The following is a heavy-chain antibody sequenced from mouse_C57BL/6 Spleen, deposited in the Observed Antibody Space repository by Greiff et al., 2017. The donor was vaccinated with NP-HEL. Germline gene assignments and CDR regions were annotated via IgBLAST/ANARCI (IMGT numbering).Heavy chain of an antibody. J-gene: IGHJ1*03. Sequence: EVQLVESGGGLVQPGGSLKLSCAASGFTFSDYYMYWVRQTPEKRLEWVAYISNGGGSTYYPDTVKGRFTISRDNAKNTLYLQMSRLQSEDTAMYYCARHPPTVVDDWYFDVWGTGTTVTVSS. CDR3: ARHPPTVVDDWYFDV. CDR2: ISNGGGST. D-gene: IGHD1-1*01. CDR1: GFTFSDYY. V-gene: IGHV5-12*01.